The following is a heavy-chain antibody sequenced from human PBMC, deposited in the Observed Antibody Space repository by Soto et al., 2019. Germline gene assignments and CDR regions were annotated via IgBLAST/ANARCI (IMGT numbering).Heavy chain of an antibody. CDR3: ARDADYGGSRGGMDV. J-gene: IGHJ6*02. V-gene: IGHV4-31*03. D-gene: IGHD4-17*01. CDR2: IYYSGST. CDR1: GGSVNNADYF. Sequence: QVRLEESGPGLVKPSETLSLICSVSGGSVNNADYFWSWIRHHPENGLEWIGYIYYSGSTRYNPSFKTRYTLSIDTSKNQFSLRLNSVTVADTAVYFCARDADYGGSRGGMDVWGRGTTVTVSS.